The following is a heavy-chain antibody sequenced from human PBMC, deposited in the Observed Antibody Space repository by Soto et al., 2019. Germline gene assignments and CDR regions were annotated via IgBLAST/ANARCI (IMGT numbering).Heavy chain of an antibody. D-gene: IGHD3-22*01. Sequence: EVQLVESGGGLVQPGGSLRLSCAASGFTFSSYSMNWVRQAPGKGLEWVSYISSSSSTIYYADSVKGRFTISRDNAKNSLYLQMNSLRDEDTAVYYCAREGEKPYYYDSSGYSDYWGQGTLVTVSS. CDR3: AREGEKPYYYDSSGYSDY. V-gene: IGHV3-48*02. CDR1: GFTFSSYS. J-gene: IGHJ4*02. CDR2: ISSSSSTI.